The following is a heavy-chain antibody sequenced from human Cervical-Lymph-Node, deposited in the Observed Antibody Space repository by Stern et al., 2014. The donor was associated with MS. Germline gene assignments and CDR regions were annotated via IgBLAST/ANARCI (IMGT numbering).Heavy chain of an antibody. CDR2: INTNTGHP. CDR3: ARGGASWRYGMDV. CDR1: GYSFTNYA. V-gene: IGHV7-4-1*02. Sequence: VQLVESGSELKKPWASVKVSCKASGYSFTNYAMNWVRQAPGQGLEWMGWINTNTGHPTYGQGYTGRFVLSLDTSVSTAYLQISSLKVEDTAVYYCARGGASWRYGMDVWGQGTTVTVSS. D-gene: IGHD5-12*01. J-gene: IGHJ6*02.